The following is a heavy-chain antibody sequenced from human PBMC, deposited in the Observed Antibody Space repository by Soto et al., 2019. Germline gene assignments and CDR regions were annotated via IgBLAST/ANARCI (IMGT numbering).Heavy chain of an antibody. D-gene: IGHD5-12*01. CDR2: INAGNGNT. J-gene: IGHJ1*01. CDR3: ARSAKPTWLPDF. V-gene: IGHV1-3*01. CDR1: GFSFIDYS. Sequence: ASVKVSCKASGFSFIDYSILWVRQAPGQRLEWLGWINAGNGNTKYSHKFQDRVTITSDTSATTTYMELRSLRSEDTAVFYCARSAKPTWLPDFWGQGTLVTVSS.